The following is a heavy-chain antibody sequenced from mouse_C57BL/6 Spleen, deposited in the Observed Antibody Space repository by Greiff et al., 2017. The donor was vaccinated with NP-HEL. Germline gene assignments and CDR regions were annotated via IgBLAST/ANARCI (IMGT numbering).Heavy chain of an antibody. Sequence: EVKVVESGGGLVKPGGSLKLSCAASGFTFSSYAMSWVRQTPEKRLEWVATISDGGSYTYYPDNVKGRFTISRDNAKNNLYLQMSHLKSEDTAMYYCARDHLTTVVFDYWGQGTTLTVSS. CDR3: ARDHLTTVVFDY. CDR1: GFTFSSYA. D-gene: IGHD1-1*02. J-gene: IGHJ2*01. V-gene: IGHV5-4*01. CDR2: ISDGGSYT.